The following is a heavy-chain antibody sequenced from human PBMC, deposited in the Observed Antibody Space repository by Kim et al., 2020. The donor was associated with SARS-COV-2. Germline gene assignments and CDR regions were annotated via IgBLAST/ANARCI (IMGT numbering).Heavy chain of an antibody. CDR1: GGSFSGYY. V-gene: IGHV4-34*01. CDR3: ARVARTVAAAGKRNYYMDV. CDR2: INHSGST. J-gene: IGHJ6*03. D-gene: IGHD6-13*01. Sequence: SETLSLTCAVYGGSFSGYYWSWIRQPPGKGLEWIGEINHSGSTNYNPSLKSRVTISVDTSKNQFSLKLSSVTAADTAVYYCARVARTVAAAGKRNYYMDVWGKGTTVTVSS.